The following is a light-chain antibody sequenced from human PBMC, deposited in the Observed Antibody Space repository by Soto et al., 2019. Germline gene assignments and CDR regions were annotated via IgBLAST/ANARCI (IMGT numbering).Light chain of an antibody. V-gene: IGKV3-11*01. CDR3: LQDYNYPWT. CDR1: QSVDSY. J-gene: IGKJ1*01. Sequence: EIVLTQSPATLSLSPGERATLSCRASQSVDSYLAWYQQKVGQAPRLLIYDASNRATGIPARFSGSGSGTDFTLTISSLQPEDFATYYCLQDYNYPWTFGQGTKVDIK. CDR2: DAS.